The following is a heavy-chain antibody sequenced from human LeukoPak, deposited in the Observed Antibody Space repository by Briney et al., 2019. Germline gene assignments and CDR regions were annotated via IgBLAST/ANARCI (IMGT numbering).Heavy chain of an antibody. V-gene: IGHV4-4*07. D-gene: IGHD3-10*01. Sequence: SETLSLTCTVSGGSISSYYWSWFRQPAGKGLEWIGRIYTSGSTNYNPSLKSRVTMSVDTSKNQFSLKLSSVTAADTAVYYCARVSVTMVRGVPPPYWYFDLWGRGTLVTVSS. CDR3: ARVSVTMVRGVPPPYWYFDL. CDR2: IYTSGST. CDR1: GGSISSYY. J-gene: IGHJ2*01.